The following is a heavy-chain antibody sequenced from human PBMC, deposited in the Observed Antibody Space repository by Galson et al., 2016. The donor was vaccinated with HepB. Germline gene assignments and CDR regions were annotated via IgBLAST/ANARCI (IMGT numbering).Heavy chain of an antibody. J-gene: IGHJ6*02. Sequence: SLRLSCAASGFTFSNYAMSWVRQAPGKGLEWVSGISSSGDSTYYADSVKSRVAISRDNSKDTLYLQINSLRAEDTAVYYCAKDRNTVVTYGMDVWGQGTTVTVSS. V-gene: IGHV3-23*01. D-gene: IGHD4-23*01. CDR2: ISSSGDST. CDR3: AKDRNTVVTYGMDV. CDR1: GFTFSNYA.